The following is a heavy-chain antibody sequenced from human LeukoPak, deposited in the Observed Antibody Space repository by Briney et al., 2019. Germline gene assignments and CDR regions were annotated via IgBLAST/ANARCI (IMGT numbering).Heavy chain of an antibody. Sequence: SETLSLTCAVYGGSFSGYYWSWIRQPPGKGLEWIGEINHSGSTNYNPSLKSRVTISVDTSKNQFSLKLSSVTVADTAVYYCARGPFPYDAFDIWGQGTMVTVSS. CDR3: ARGPFPYDAFDI. V-gene: IGHV4-34*01. J-gene: IGHJ3*02. CDR1: GGSFSGYY. CDR2: INHSGST.